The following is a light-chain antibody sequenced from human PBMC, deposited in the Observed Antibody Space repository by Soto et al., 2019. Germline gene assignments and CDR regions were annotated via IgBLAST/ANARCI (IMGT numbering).Light chain of an antibody. Sequence: QSALTQPASVSGSPGQSITISCTGTSSDVGDYNYVSWYQQHPGKAPKVMIYDVSNRPSGVSNRFAGSKSGNTASLTIYGLQAEDEADCYCSSYTSSSTLVFGTGTKVTVL. CDR2: DVS. CDR1: SSDVGDYNY. V-gene: IGLV2-14*01. J-gene: IGLJ1*01. CDR3: SSYTSSSTLV.